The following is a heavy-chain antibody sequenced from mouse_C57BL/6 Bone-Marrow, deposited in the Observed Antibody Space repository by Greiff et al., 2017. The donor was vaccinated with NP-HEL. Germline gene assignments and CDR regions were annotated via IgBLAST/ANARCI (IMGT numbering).Heavy chain of an antibody. CDR3: TTGSGSYY. J-gene: IGHJ2*01. V-gene: IGHV14-4*01. CDR2: IDPENGDT. D-gene: IGHD3-2*02. CDR1: GFNIKDDY. Sequence: EVQLQQSGAELVRPGASVKLSCTASGFNIKDDYMHWVKQRPEQGLEWIGWIDPENGDTEYASKFQGKATITADTSSHTAYLQLSSLTSEDTAVYYCTTGSGSYYWGQGTTLTVSS.